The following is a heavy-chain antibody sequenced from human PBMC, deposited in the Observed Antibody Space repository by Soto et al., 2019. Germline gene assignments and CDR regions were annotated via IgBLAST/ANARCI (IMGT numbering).Heavy chain of an antibody. V-gene: IGHV4-59*08. CDR2: VHHSWGS. Sequence: QVQLQESGPGLVKPSETMSLSCTVSGGSISSYYWSWFRQSPGKRMEWIGYVHHSWGSSYNPSLQGRFAISRDTSKSQFSLKVTSVTATDTAVYYCARQGFGPLHGLVDVWGQGTTVTVPS. CDR3: ARQGFGPLHGLVDV. J-gene: IGHJ6*02. D-gene: IGHD3-10*01. CDR1: GGSISSYY.